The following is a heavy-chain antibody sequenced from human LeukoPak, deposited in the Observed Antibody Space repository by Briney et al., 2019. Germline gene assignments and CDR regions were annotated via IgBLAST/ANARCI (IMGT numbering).Heavy chain of an antibody. CDR3: AKSFWPPGKAAFDI. J-gene: IGHJ3*02. D-gene: IGHD3-3*01. Sequence: GGSLRLSCAASGFNFSSYGMHWVRQAPGKGLEWVAFIRYDGSNKYYADSVKGRFTISRDNSKNTLYLQMNSLRAEDTAVYYCAKSFWPPGKAAFDIWGQGTMVTVSS. CDR2: IRYDGSNK. V-gene: IGHV3-30*02. CDR1: GFNFSSYG.